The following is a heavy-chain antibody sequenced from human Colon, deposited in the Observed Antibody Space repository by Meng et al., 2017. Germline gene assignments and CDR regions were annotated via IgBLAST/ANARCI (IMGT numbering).Heavy chain of an antibody. CDR1: GDSVTTTLSS. Sequence: QLQLQESGSRLVKPSQTLSLPCAVSGDSVTTTLSSWSWIRQSPGKGLEWIGNIYDNGCTYYSPSLRSRVTISVDRSNNQFSLNLNSVTAADTAVYFCARGYRGSTYFAYWGQGILVTVSS. V-gene: IGHV4-30-2*06. CDR2: IYDNGCT. D-gene: IGHD3-16*01. CDR3: ARGYRGSTYFAY. J-gene: IGHJ4*02.